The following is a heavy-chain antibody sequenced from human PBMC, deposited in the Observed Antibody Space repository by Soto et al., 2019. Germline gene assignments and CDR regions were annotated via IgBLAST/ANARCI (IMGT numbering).Heavy chain of an antibody. D-gene: IGHD3-3*01. Sequence: XETLSLTCAVYGGSFSGYYWSWIRQPPGKGLEWIGEIKHSGSTNYNPSLKSRVTISADTSKNQFSLKLRSVTAADTAVYYCAKRGRFLSYFDYWGQGTLVTVSS. J-gene: IGHJ4*02. CDR3: AKRGRFLSYFDY. CDR2: IKHSGST. CDR1: GGSFSGYY. V-gene: IGHV4-34*01.